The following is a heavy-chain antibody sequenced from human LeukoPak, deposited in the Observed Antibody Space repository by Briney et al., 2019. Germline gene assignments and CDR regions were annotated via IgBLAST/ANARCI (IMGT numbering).Heavy chain of an antibody. CDR1: GGTFSRFT. CDR2: ITPIFGTA. D-gene: IGHD3-22*01. J-gene: IGHJ4*02. Sequence: ASVKVSCKASGGTFSRFTISWVRQAPGQGFEWMGGITPIFGTANFAQKFQGRVSITADGSTSTAFMELSSLRSEDTAVYYCAREWGLESSGYYYAYWGQGTLVTVSS. CDR3: AREWGLESSGYYYAY. V-gene: IGHV1-69*13.